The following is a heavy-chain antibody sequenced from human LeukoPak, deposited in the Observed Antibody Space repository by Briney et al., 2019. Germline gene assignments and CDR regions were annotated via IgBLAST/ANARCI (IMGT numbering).Heavy chain of an antibody. D-gene: IGHD3-16*02. Sequence: PSETLSLTCTVSGGSISSGGYYWSWIRQHPGKGLEWVGYIYYSGSTYYNPSLKSRVTISVDTSKNQFSLKLSSVTAADTAVYYCARVNRFDDYVWGSYRHAIYFDYWGQGTLATVSS. CDR1: GGSISSGGYY. CDR3: ARVNRFDDYVWGSYRHAIYFDY. V-gene: IGHV4-31*03. CDR2: IYYSGST. J-gene: IGHJ4*02.